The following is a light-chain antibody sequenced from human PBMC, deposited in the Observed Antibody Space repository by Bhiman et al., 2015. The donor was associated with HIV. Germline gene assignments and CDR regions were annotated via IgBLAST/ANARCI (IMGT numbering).Light chain of an antibody. CDR2: GST. CDR1: SSNIGAGYD. V-gene: IGLV1-40*01. CDR3: QSYDSSLSGRV. J-gene: IGLJ3*02. Sequence: QSVLTQPPSVSGAPGQRVTISCTGDSSNIGAGYDVHWYQQVPGTAPKVLIYGSTHRPPGVPDRFSGSKSGTSASLAISGLQAEDEGDYYCQSYDSSLSGRVFGGGTKLTVL.